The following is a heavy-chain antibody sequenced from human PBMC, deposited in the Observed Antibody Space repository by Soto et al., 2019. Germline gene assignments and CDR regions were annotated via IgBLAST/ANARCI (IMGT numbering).Heavy chain of an antibody. CDR3: AREFDSSSWYRGFDY. V-gene: IGHV1-69*04. Sequence: AASVKVSCKASGGTFSSYTISWVRQAPGQGLEWMGRIIPILGIANYAQKFQGRVTITADKSTSTAYMELSSLRSEDTAVYYCAREFDSSSWYRGFDYWGQGTLVTVSS. D-gene: IGHD6-13*01. CDR1: GGTFSSYT. J-gene: IGHJ4*02. CDR2: IIPILGIA.